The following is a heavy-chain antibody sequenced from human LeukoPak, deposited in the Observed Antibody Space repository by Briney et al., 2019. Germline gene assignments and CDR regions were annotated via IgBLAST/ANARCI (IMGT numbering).Heavy chain of an antibody. CDR3: TTGITMVRGVMVDY. CDR2: IRSKANSYAT. CDR1: GFTFSGSA. Sequence: GGSLRLSCAASGFTFSGSAMHWVRQASGQGLERVGRIRSKANSYATAYAASVKGRFTISRDDSKNTAYLQMNSLKTEDTAVYYCTTGITMVRGVMVDYWGQGTLVTVSS. J-gene: IGHJ4*02. D-gene: IGHD3-10*01. V-gene: IGHV3-73*01.